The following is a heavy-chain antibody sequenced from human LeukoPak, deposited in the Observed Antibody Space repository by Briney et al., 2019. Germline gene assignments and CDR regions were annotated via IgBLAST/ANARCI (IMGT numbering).Heavy chain of an antibody. Sequence: GRSPRLSCAASGFTFSSYAMHWVRQAPGKGLEWVAVISYDGSNKYYADSVKGRFTISRDNSKNTLYLQMNSLRAEDTAVYYCAKAPGIAVAGPTGDWGQGTLVTVSS. CDR3: AKAPGIAVAGPTGD. J-gene: IGHJ4*02. D-gene: IGHD6-19*01. CDR1: GFTFSSYA. CDR2: ISYDGSNK. V-gene: IGHV3-30*04.